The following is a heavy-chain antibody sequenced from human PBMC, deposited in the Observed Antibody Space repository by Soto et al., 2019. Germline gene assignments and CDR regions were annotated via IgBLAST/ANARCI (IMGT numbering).Heavy chain of an antibody. J-gene: IGHJ5*02. V-gene: IGHV1-3*01. CDR3: ARSHRRITIFGVVQRWFAP. Sequence: QVQLVQSGAEVKKPGASVKVSCKASGYTFTSYAMHWVRQAPGQRLEWMGWINAGNGNTKYSQKFQGRVTITRDTSASTAYMELSSLRSEDTAVYYCARSHRRITIFGVVQRWFAPWGQGTLVTVSS. CDR2: INAGNGNT. D-gene: IGHD3-3*01. CDR1: GYTFTSYA.